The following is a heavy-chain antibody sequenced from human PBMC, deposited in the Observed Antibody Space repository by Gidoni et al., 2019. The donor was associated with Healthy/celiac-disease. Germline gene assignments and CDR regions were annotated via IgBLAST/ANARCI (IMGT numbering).Heavy chain of an antibody. CDR3: AREVRGQCTNGVCYTPRAHGDFDY. J-gene: IGHJ4*02. CDR2: INPSGGST. D-gene: IGHD2-8*01. V-gene: IGHV1-46*03. CDR1: GYTFTSYY. Sequence: QVQLVQSGAAVKKPGASVKVSCKASGYTFTSYYMHWVRQAPGQGLEWMGIINPSGGSTSYAQKFQGRVTMTRDTSTSTVYMELSSLRSEDTAVYYCAREVRGQCTNGVCYTPRAHGDFDYWGQGTLVTVSS.